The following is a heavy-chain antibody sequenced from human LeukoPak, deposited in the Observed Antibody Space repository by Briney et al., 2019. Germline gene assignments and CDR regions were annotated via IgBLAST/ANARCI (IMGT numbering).Heavy chain of an antibody. Sequence: PSETLSLTCTVSGGSISSYYWSWLRQPPGEGLEWIGYIYYSGSTNYSPSLKSRVTISVDTSKNQFSLKLSSVTAADPGGYYCARDASLFYGDYAAFDYWGQGTLVTVSS. D-gene: IGHD4-17*01. CDR3: ARDASLFYGDYAAFDY. J-gene: IGHJ4*02. CDR1: GGSISSYY. V-gene: IGHV4-59*01. CDR2: IYYSGST.